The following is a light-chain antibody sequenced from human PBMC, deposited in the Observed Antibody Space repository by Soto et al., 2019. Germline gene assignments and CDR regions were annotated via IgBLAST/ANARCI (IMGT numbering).Light chain of an antibody. CDR2: EVS. CDR3: SSYTSSSTLV. Sequence: QSVLTQPASVSGSPGQSITISCTGTSXDVGGYNYVSWYQQHPGKAPKLMIYEVSNRPSRVSNRFSGSKSGNTASLTISGLQAEDEADYYCSSYTSSSTLVFGGGTKGTVL. V-gene: IGLV2-14*01. J-gene: IGLJ2*01. CDR1: SXDVGGYNY.